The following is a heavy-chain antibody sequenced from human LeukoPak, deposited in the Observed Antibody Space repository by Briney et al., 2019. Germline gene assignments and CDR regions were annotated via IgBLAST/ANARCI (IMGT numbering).Heavy chain of an antibody. Sequence: SETLSLTCAVYGGSFSGYYWSWIRQPPGKGLEWIGEINHSRSTNYNPSLKSRVTISVDTSKNQFSLKLSSVTAADTAVYYCASSARYFDWLHDYWGQGTLVTVSS. CDR1: GGSFSGYY. V-gene: IGHV4-34*01. CDR2: INHSRST. CDR3: ASSARYFDWLHDY. D-gene: IGHD3-9*01. J-gene: IGHJ4*02.